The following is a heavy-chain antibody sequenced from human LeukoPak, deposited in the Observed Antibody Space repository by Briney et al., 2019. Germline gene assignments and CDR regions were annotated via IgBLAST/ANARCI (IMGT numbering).Heavy chain of an antibody. V-gene: IGHV6-1*01. Sequence: SQTLSLTCAISGDSVSSNSAAWNWIRQSPSRGLEWLGRTYYRSKWYIDYAVSVKSRISINPDTSNNQFSLQLTSVTPEDTAVYYCARAAASAGTRMSPWGPGTLVTVSS. D-gene: IGHD6-13*01. CDR3: ARAAASAGTRMSP. CDR2: TYYRSKWYI. CDR1: GDSVSSNSAA. J-gene: IGHJ5*02.